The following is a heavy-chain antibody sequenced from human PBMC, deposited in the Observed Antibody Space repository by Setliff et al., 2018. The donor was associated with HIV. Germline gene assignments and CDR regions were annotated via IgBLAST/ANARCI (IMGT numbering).Heavy chain of an antibody. D-gene: IGHD3-10*01. J-gene: IGHJ4*02. CDR1: RFTFNDYW. CDR2: IDRDGSET. Sequence: GGSLRLSCVASRFTFNDYWMSWVRQAPGKGLEWVANIDRDGSETNYVDSVKGRFTIFRDNAKSSMYLQMNSLRAEDTAIYYCAKQVSGYFDYWGQGALVTVSS. V-gene: IGHV3-7*01. CDR3: AKQVSGYFDY.